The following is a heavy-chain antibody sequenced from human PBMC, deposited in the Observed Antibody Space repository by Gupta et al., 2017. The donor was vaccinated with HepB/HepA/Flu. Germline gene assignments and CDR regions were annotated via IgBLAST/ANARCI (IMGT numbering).Heavy chain of an antibody. CDR3: ARGNYAGYSDPYGMDV. J-gene: IGHJ6*02. Sequence: EVQLVESGGELVQPGGSLRLSCAASGFTGSNNHMSWVRQAPGKGLEWVSVVYSGGSTYYADSVKGRFTISRHNAENTLYLQMNSLRPEDTAVYYCARGNYAGYSDPYGMDVWGQGTTVTVSS. D-gene: IGHD3-9*01. CDR2: VYSGGST. V-gene: IGHV3-53*04. CDR1: GFTGSNNH.